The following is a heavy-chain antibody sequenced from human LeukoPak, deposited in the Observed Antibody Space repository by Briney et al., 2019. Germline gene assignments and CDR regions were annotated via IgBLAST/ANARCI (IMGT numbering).Heavy chain of an antibody. V-gene: IGHV1-69*04. Sequence: SVKVSCKASGGIFSSYAISWVRQAPGQGLEWMGRIIPILGIANYAQKFQGRVTITADKSTSTAYMDLSSLRSEDTAVYYCARDLPPYYFDYWGQGTLVTISS. J-gene: IGHJ4*02. CDR2: IIPILGIA. CDR1: GGIFSSYA. CDR3: ARDLPPYYFDY.